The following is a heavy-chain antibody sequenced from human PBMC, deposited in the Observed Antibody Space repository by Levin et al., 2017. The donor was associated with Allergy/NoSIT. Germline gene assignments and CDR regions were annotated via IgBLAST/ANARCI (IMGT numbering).Heavy chain of an antibody. CDR3: ASIDYGSYYFDY. J-gene: IGHJ4*02. V-gene: IGHV3-30-3*01. CDR2: ISYDGSNK. Sequence: GGSLRLSCAASGFTFSSYAMHWVRQAPGKGLEWVAVISYDGSNKYYADSVKGRFTISRDNSKNTLYLQMNSLRAEDTAVYYCASIDYGSYYFDYWGQGTLVTVSS. D-gene: IGHD4-17*01. CDR1: GFTFSSYA.